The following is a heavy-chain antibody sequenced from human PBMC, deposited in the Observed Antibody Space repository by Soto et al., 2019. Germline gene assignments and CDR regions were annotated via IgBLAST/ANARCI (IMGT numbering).Heavy chain of an antibody. CDR2: IIPIFGTA. J-gene: IGHJ4*02. V-gene: IGHV1-69*13. Sequence: SVKFSCKASGGTFSSYAISWVRQAPGQGLEGMGGIIPIFGTANYAQKFQGRVTITADESTSTAYMELSSLRSEDTAVYYCARVTYGSRPLWGQGTLVTVSS. D-gene: IGHD3-10*01. CDR3: ARVTYGSRPL. CDR1: GGTFSSYA.